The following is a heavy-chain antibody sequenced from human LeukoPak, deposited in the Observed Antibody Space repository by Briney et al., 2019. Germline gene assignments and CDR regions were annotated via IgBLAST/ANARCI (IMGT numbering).Heavy chain of an antibody. V-gene: IGHV1-18*01. CDR2: ISAYNGNT. CDR3: ARGPTPTDPVAYYYYGMDV. CDR1: GYTFTSYG. J-gene: IGHJ6*02. Sequence: ASVKVSCKASGYTFTSYGISWVRQAPGQGLEWMGWISAYNGNTNYAQKLQGRVTMTTDTSTSTAYMELRSLRSDDTAVYYCARGPTPTDPVAYYYYGMDVWAKGPRSPSP.